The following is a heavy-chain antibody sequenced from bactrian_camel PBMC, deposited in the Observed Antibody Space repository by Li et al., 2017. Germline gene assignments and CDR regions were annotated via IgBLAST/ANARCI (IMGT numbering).Heavy chain of an antibody. CDR2: IYTGGSST. V-gene: IGHV3S54*01. CDR1: GGTFGTKC. J-gene: IGHJ4*01. Sequence: VQLVESGGGSVRAGESLTLSCEATGGTFGTKCIAWFRQAPGKEREGIASIYTGGSSTAYVDSVKGRFTISQDNGKNTAFLQMNRLKPEDTAVYYCAAGQRPTMMARDYPFWGQGTQVTVS. CDR3: AAGQRPTMMARDYPF. D-gene: IGHD4*01.